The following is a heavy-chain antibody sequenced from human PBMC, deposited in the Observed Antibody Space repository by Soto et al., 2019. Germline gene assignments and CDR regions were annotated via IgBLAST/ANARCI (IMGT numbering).Heavy chain of an antibody. J-gene: IGHJ4*01. CDR2: ISPYSGVT. V-gene: IGHV1-18*01. CDR3: ARGWVYYYDSSGFRYFDY. CDR1: GYNFLDYG. Sequence: EASVKVSCKTSGYNFLDYGVSWVRQVPGQGLEWMGWISPYSGVTLYAQNFQDRVSITTDTSTKVAYMEMTTLKSDDTAVYYCARGWVYYYDSSGFRYFDYWG. D-gene: IGHD3-22*01.